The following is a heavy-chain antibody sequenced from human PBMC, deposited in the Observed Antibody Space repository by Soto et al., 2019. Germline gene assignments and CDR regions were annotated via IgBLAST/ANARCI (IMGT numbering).Heavy chain of an antibody. D-gene: IGHD1-26*01. CDR2: IDPSDSYT. CDR3: ARTIVGATHYYYYGMDV. J-gene: IGHJ6*02. CDR1: GYSFTSYW. Sequence: PGESLKISCKGSGYSFTSYWISWVRQMPGKGLEWMGRIDPSDSYTNYSPSFQGHVTISADKSISTAYLQWSSLKASDTAMYYCARTIVGATHYYYYGMDVWGQGTTVTVSS. V-gene: IGHV5-10-1*01.